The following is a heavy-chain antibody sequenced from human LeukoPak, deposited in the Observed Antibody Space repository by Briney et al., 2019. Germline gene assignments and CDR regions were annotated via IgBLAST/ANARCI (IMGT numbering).Heavy chain of an antibody. J-gene: IGHJ4*02. D-gene: IGHD5-24*01. CDR1: GFTFSSYE. CDR3: ARRRDGYNQLDY. Sequence: GSLRLSCAASGFTFSSYEMNWVRQPPGKGLEWIGTIDHAGTTFYNVSLKSRVTISVDTPNNQFSLRLNSVGAADTAVYYCARRRDGYNQLDYWGQGTLVTVSS. V-gene: IGHV4-59*04. CDR2: IDHAGTT.